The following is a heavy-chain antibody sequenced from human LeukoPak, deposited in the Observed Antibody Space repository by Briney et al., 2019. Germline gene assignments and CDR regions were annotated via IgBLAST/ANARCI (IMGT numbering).Heavy chain of an antibody. J-gene: IGHJ5*02. CDR2: INIHVGGT. V-gene: IGHV1-2*02. Sequence: VKVSCKASVYTFTGYYMHWVRQAPGQGLEWMGWINIHVGGTNYTQKFQGRVTMHRETSISTAYMELSRLRSDDTAVYYCARGGTIFGVVIRGFDPWGQGTLVT. CDR3: ARGGTIFGVVIRGFDP. CDR1: VYTFTGYY. D-gene: IGHD3-3*01.